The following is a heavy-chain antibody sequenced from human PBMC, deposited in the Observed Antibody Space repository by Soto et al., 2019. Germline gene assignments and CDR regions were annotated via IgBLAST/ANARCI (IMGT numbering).Heavy chain of an antibody. CDR2: IGTAGDT. Sequence: PGGSLRLSCAASGFTFSSYDMHWVRQATGKGLEWVSAIGTAGDTYYPGSVKGRFTISRENAKNSLYLQMNSLRAGDTAVYYCARVSTTAEPYYFDYWGQGTLVTV. CDR1: GFTFSSYD. V-gene: IGHV3-13*01. CDR3: ARVSTTAEPYYFDY. J-gene: IGHJ4*02. D-gene: IGHD4-17*01.